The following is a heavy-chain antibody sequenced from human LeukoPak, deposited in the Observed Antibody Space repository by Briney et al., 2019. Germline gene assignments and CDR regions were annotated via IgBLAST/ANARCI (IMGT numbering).Heavy chain of an antibody. CDR1: RFSFSTSGVG. V-gene: IGHV2-5*02. CDR2: IYWDEDK. J-gene: IGHJ4*02. Sequence: SGPTLVNPTQTLTLTCTFSRFSFSTSGVGVGWVRQPPGKALGWLAAIYWDEDKRYRQSLKSKLTITKDTSKNQVVLTMTNMDPVDTATYYCARSPYYDILTGSRGTFDYWGRGILVTVSS. D-gene: IGHD3-9*01. CDR3: ARSPYYDILTGSRGTFDY.